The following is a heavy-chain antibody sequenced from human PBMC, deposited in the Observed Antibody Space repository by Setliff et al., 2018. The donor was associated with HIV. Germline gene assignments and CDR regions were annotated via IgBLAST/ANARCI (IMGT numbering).Heavy chain of an antibody. CDR3: AREGTYSGTYWVRRVASFDI. D-gene: IGHD1-26*01. CDR1: GGSISTYY. V-gene: IGHV4-59*12. J-gene: IGHJ3*02. Sequence: LSLTCTVSGGSISTYYWSWIRQSPGKGLEWIGYIYYSGSTKYNPSLKSRLTISADTPKNQFSLKLSSVTAADTAVYYCAREGTYSGTYWVRRVASFDIWGQGTMVTVSS. CDR2: IYYSGST.